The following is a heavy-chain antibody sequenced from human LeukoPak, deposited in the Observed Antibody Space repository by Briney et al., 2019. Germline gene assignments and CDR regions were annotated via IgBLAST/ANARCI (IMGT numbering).Heavy chain of an antibody. Sequence: GESLKISCQGSGYSFTSYWIGWVRQMPGKGLEWMGIIYPGDSGTRYSPSFQGQVTISADKSISTAYLQWSSLKASDTAMYYCALCGGDCDNWFDPWGQGTLVTVSS. J-gene: IGHJ5*02. CDR3: ALCGGDCDNWFDP. V-gene: IGHV5-51*01. CDR2: IYPGDSGT. CDR1: GYSFTSYW. D-gene: IGHD2-21*02.